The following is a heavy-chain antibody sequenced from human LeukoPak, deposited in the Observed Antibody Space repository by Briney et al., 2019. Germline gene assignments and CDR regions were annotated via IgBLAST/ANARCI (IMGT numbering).Heavy chain of an antibody. J-gene: IGHJ4*02. D-gene: IGHD3-10*01. CDR2: IHYSGNT. CDR1: GGSISTYY. CDR3: TRGEGYYGSGNSLVW. V-gene: IGHV4-59*01. Sequence: PSETLSLTCSVSGGSISTYYGNWIRQPPGKGLEWIGYIHYSGNTNYNPSLKSRVTISVDTSKNQFSLKLSSVTAADTAVHYCTRGEGYYGSGNSLVWWGQGTLVTVPP.